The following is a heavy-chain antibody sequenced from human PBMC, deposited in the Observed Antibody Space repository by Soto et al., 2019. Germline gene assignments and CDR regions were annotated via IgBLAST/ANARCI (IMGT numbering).Heavy chain of an antibody. J-gene: IGHJ4*02. D-gene: IGHD2-15*01. V-gene: IGHV1-69*13. Sequence: SVKVSCKASGGTFSSSAISLGRQAPGQGLEWMGGIIPIFGTANYAQKFQGRVTITADESTSTAYMELSSLRSEDTAVYYCAREDCSGGSCYGYWGQGTLVTVSS. CDR3: AREDCSGGSCYGY. CDR2: IIPIFGTA. CDR1: GGTFSSSA.